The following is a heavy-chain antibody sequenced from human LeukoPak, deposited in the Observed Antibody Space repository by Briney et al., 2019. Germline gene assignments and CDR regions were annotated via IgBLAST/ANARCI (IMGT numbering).Heavy chain of an antibody. CDR1: GGSISSGAYS. J-gene: IGHJ5*02. D-gene: IGHD1-7*01. V-gene: IGHV4-30-4*07. Sequence: PSETLSLTCAVSGGSISSGAYSWSWIRQPPRKGLEWIGYVYYSGGTYYNPSLKSRVTISVDTSKNQFSLKLSSVTAADTAVYYCVRGDAGTRDRFDPWGQGTLVTVSS. CDR2: VYYSGGT. CDR3: VRGDAGTRDRFDP.